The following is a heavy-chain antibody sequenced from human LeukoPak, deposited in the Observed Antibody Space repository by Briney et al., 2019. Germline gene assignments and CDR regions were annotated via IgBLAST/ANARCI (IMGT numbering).Heavy chain of an antibody. CDR2: INHSGST. V-gene: IGHV4-34*01. D-gene: IGHD6-19*01. CDR1: GGSFSGYY. Sequence: SETLSLTCAAYGGSFSGYYWSWIRQPPGKGLEWIGEINHSGSTNYNPSLKSRVTISVDTSKNQFSLKLSSVTAADTAVYYCARGAVAGTSGSFDYWGQGTLVTVSS. J-gene: IGHJ4*02. CDR3: ARGAVAGTSGSFDY.